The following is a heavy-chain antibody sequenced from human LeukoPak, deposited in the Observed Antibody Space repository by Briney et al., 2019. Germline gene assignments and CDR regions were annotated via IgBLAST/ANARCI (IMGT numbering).Heavy chain of an antibody. J-gene: IGHJ4*02. V-gene: IGHV3-23*01. D-gene: IGHD5-12*01. CDR1: GFSFNSYA. Sequence: PGGSLRLSCXASGFSFNSYAMSWVRQAPGKGVEWVSIIIASSGATFYADSVKGLFTISRNTSKNTLYLQFNILTLEDTAVYYCAKGGYDYIEVAYFDFWGQGTLVTVSS. CDR2: IIASSGAT. CDR3: AKGGYDYIEVAYFDF.